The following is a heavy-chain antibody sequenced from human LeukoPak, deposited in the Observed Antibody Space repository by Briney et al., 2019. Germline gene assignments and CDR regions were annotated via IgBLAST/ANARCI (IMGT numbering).Heavy chain of an antibody. J-gene: IGHJ5*02. D-gene: IGHD6-13*01. CDR2: IIPILGIA. CDR1: GGTFSSYA. CDR3: ARGHRIAAAGYNWFDP. Sequence: SVKVSCKASGGTFSSYAISWVRQAPGQGLEWMGRIIPILGIANYAQKFQGRVTITADKSTSTAYMELSSLRSEDTAVYYCARGHRIAAAGYNWFDPWGQGTLVTVSS. V-gene: IGHV1-69*04.